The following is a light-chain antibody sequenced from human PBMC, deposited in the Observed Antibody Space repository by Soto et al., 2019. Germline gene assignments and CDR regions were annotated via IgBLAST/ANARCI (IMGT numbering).Light chain of an antibody. CDR3: QQYGSSPFT. J-gene: IGKJ3*01. CDR2: GAS. Sequence: EIVMTQSPATLSVSPGERATLSCRASQSVNNNLAWYQQKPGQAPRLLIFGASIRATGFPARFSGSGSGTEFTLTISSVQSEDFAVYYCQQYGSSPFTFGPGTKVDIK. CDR1: QSVNNN. V-gene: IGKV3-15*01.